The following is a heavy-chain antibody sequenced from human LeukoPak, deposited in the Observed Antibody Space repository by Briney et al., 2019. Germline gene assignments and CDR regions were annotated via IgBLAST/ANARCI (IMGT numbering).Heavy chain of an antibody. J-gene: IGHJ4*02. Sequence: SQTLSLTCTVSGGSISSGGYYWSWIRQHPGKGLEWIGYIYYSGSTYYNPSLKSRVTISVDTSKNQFSLKLSSVTAEDTAVYYCARDLRPRTAAANIPPGYWGQGTLVTVSS. D-gene: IGHD6-13*01. CDR2: IYYSGST. V-gene: IGHV4-31*03. CDR3: ARDLRPRTAAANIPPGY. CDR1: GGSISSGGYY.